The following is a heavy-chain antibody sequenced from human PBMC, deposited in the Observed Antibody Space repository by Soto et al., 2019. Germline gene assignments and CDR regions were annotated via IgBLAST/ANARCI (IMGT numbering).Heavy chain of an antibody. CDR1: GYTFTSYG. Sequence: ASVKVSCKASGYTFTSYGISWVRQAPGQGLEWMGWINPNSGGTNYAQKFQGWVTMTRDTSISTAYMELSRLRSDDTAVYYCASVVYSSSWYNWFDPWGQGSLVPVSS. V-gene: IGHV1-2*04. D-gene: IGHD6-13*01. J-gene: IGHJ5*02. CDR3: ASVVYSSSWYNWFDP. CDR2: INPNSGGT.